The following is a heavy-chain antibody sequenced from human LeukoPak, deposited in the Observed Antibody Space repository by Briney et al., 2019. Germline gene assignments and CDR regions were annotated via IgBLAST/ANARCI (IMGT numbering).Heavy chain of an antibody. CDR2: MIPNSGNT. J-gene: IGHJ4*02. D-gene: IGHD2-2*01. V-gene: IGHV1-8*01. Sequence: GASEKVSYQAPEYTFTTYDINWARQVTRQGLKWIGWMIPNSGNTGYAQKFQGRVTMTRNTSISTGYMELSSLRSEDTAVYYCARGKDRELLSSEWLFDYWGQGTLVTFAS. CDR1: EYTFTTYD. CDR3: ARGKDRELLSSEWLFDY.